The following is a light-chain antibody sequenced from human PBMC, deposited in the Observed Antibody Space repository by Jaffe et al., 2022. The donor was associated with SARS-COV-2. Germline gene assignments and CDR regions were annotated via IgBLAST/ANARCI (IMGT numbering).Light chain of an antibody. CDR2: KAS. V-gene: IGKV1-5*03. CDR1: QRIDTW. Sequence: DIQMTQYPSTLSASVGDRVTITCRASQRIDTWLAWYQQKPGKAPRLLIYKASILESGVPSRFSGSGFGTEFTLTISSLQPDDFATYYCQQYNAYCTFGQGTKLEIK. CDR3: QQYNAYCT. J-gene: IGKJ2*02.